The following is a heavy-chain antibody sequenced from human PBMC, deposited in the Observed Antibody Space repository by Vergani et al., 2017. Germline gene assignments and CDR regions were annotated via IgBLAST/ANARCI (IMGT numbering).Heavy chain of an antibody. V-gene: IGHV3-11*04. CDR2: IGHSGSPI. J-gene: IGHJ4*02. Sequence: VQLVESGGGLVKPGGSLRLSCAVSGFIFSDYYMSWIRQAPGKGLGWISYIGHSGSPIFYADSVKARFTISRDNAKNSLYLQMNGLRVEDTAMYFCVRVQSVAGPYGGLDFWGLGTLVTVSS. CDR3: VRVQSVAGPYGGLDF. CDR1: GFIFSDYY. D-gene: IGHD2-15*01.